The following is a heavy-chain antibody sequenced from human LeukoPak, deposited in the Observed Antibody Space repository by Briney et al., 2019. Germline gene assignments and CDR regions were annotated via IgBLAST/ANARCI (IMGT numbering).Heavy chain of an antibody. D-gene: IGHD3-22*01. CDR2: IIPIFGTA. Sequence: GSSVKVSCKASGGTFSSYAISWVRQAPGQGLEWMGGIIPIFGTANYAQKFQGRVTITTDESTRTAYMEMSSLRSEDTAVYYCARKGATYYYDSSGYLPFDYWGQGTLVTVSS. CDR1: GGTFSSYA. CDR3: ARKGATYYYDSSGYLPFDY. J-gene: IGHJ4*02. V-gene: IGHV1-69*05.